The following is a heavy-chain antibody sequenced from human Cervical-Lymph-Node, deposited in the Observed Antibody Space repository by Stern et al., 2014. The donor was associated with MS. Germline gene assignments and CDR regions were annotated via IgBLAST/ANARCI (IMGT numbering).Heavy chain of an antibody. Sequence: EVQLVVSGGGLVQPGGSLRLSCAASGFTFSSYAMHWVRQATGKGLEYVSVIRSNGGSTYYANSVKGRFTISRDNSKNTLYLHMGSLRVEDMAVYYCARGVTYCGGDCYGWYFDLWGRGTLVTVSS. J-gene: IGHJ2*01. V-gene: IGHV3-64*01. D-gene: IGHD2-21*02. CDR1: GFTFSSYA. CDR3: ARGVTYCGGDCYGWYFDL. CDR2: IRSNGGST.